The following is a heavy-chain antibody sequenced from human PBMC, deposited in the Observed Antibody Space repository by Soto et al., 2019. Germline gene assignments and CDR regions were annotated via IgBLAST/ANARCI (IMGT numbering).Heavy chain of an antibody. CDR1: GGTFSSYA. D-gene: IGHD4-4*01. CDR2: IIPIFGTA. Sequence: QVQLVQSGAEVKKPGSSVKVSCKASGGTFSSYAISWVRQAPGQGLEWMGGIIPIFGTANYAQKFQGRVMITADESTSTANMELSSLRSEDTAGYYCAREGTSTVTTSLVWFDPWGQGTLVTVSS. J-gene: IGHJ5*02. V-gene: IGHV1-69*12. CDR3: AREGTSTVTTSLVWFDP.